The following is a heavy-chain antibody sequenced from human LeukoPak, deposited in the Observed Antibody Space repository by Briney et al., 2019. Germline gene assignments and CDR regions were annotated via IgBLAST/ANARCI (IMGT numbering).Heavy chain of an antibody. CDR3: ARQSPYCSSTSCYFDY. CDR1: GYSFTSYW. CDR2: IYPGDSDT. J-gene: IGHJ4*02. D-gene: IGHD2-2*01. Sequence: GESLKISCKGSGYSFTSYWIGWVRQMPGKGLEWMGIIYPGDSDTRYSPSFQGQVTISADKSISTAYLQWSSLRASDTAMYYCARQSPYCSSTSCYFDYWGQGTLVTASS. V-gene: IGHV5-51*01.